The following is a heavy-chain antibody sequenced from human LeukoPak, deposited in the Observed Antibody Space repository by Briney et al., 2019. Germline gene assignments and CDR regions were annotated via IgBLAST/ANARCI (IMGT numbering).Heavy chain of an antibody. CDR3: ARLTGASDY. CDR1: VFTFSSYG. V-gene: IGHV3-30*03. Sequence: PGGSLRLSCAASVFTFSSYGMHWVRQAPGKGLEWVAVISFDGSNEYYADSVKGRFTISRDNSKNTLYLQMNSLIYEDTAVYYCARLTGASDYWGQGALVTVSS. J-gene: IGHJ4*02. D-gene: IGHD7-27*01. CDR2: ISFDGSNE.